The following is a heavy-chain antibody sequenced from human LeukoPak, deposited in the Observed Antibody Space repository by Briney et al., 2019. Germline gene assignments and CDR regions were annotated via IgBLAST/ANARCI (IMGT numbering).Heavy chain of an antibody. CDR2: IYYSGST. D-gene: IGHD6-13*01. Sequence: SETLSLTCTVSGGSISSYYWSWIRQSPGKGLEWIGYIYYSGSTNYNPSPKSRVTIYVDTSKNQFSLKLSSVTAADTAVYYCARDFGIAAAGSRYWYFDLWGRGTLVTVSS. V-gene: IGHV4-59*01. CDR1: GGSISSYY. J-gene: IGHJ2*01. CDR3: ARDFGIAAAGSRYWYFDL.